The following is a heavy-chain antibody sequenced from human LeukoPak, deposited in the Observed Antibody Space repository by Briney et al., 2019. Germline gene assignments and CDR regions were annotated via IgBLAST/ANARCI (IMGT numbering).Heavy chain of an antibody. CDR3: ARAPVATRHFGY. V-gene: IGHV4-31*11. J-gene: IGHJ4*02. CDR1: GGSISSGGYF. Sequence: SETLSLTCAVSGGSISSGGYFWSWIRQHPGKGLEWIGYIYYSGSTYYNPSLKSRVTISVDTSKNQFSLNLNSVTAADTAVYYCARAPVATRHFGYWGQGTLVTVSS. CDR2: IYYSGST. D-gene: IGHD5-12*01.